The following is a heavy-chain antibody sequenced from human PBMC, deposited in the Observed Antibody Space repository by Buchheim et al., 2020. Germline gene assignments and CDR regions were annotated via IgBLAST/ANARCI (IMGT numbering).Heavy chain of an antibody. Sequence: EVQLVESGGDLVQPGGSLRLSCAASGFTFSNHSMNWVRQAPGKGLEWVSYISRYSTTIYYADSVEGRFTIPRDNPKNSLYLQMNSLRDEDTALYYCARRYCSGGNCFIDYWGQGT. D-gene: IGHD2-15*01. CDR1: GFTFSNHS. CDR2: ISRYSTTI. J-gene: IGHJ4*02. CDR3: ARRYCSGGNCFIDY. V-gene: IGHV3-48*02.